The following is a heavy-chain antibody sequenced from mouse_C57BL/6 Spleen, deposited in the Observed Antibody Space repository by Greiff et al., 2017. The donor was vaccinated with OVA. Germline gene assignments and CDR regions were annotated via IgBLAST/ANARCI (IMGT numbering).Heavy chain of an antibody. J-gene: IGHJ1*03. Sequence: QVQLQQPGAELVKPGASVKMSCKASGYTFTSYWITWVKQRPGQGLEWIGDIYPGSGSTNYHEKFKSKATLTVDTSSSTAYMQLSSLTSEDSAVYYCARRSYYYGSSYGYFDVWGTGTTVTVSS. D-gene: IGHD1-1*01. CDR2: IYPGSGST. CDR1: GYTFTSYW. CDR3: ARRSYYYGSSYGYFDV. V-gene: IGHV1-55*01.